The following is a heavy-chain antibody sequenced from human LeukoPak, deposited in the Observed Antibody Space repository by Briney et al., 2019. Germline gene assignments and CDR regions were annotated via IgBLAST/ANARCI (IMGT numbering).Heavy chain of an antibody. Sequence: NPGGSLRLSCAASGFTFSSYSMNWVRQAPGKGLEWVSSISSSSSYIYYADSVKGRFTISRDNAKNSLYLQMNSLRAEDTAVYYCARDLRVVVPAAITLTDYYYYMDVWGKGTTVTVSS. CDR3: ARDLRVVVPAAITLTDYYYYMDV. V-gene: IGHV3-21*01. CDR1: GFTFSSYS. J-gene: IGHJ6*03. D-gene: IGHD2-2*01. CDR2: ISSSSSYI.